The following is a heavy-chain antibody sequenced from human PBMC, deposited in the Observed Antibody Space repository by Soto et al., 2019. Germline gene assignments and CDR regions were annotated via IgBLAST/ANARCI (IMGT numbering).Heavy chain of an antibody. CDR2: IIPIFGTA. Sequence: QVQLVQSGAEVKKPGSSVKVSCKSSGGTFSSYAISWVRQTPGHGLEWMGGIIPIFGTANYAQKFQGRVTITADESTSTAYMELSSLRSADTAVYYCASWQQPHYGMDVWGQGTTVTVSS. J-gene: IGHJ6*02. D-gene: IGHD6-13*01. CDR1: GGTFSSYA. CDR3: ASWQQPHYGMDV. V-gene: IGHV1-69*12.